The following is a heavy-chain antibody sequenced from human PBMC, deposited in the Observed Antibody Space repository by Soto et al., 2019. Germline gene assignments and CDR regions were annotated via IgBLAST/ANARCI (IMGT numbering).Heavy chain of an antibody. CDR1: GGSFSGYY. CDR3: ASPLGSAGTTDNADLDAFDI. J-gene: IGHJ3*02. D-gene: IGHD1-7*01. CDR2: INHSGST. V-gene: IGHV4-34*01. Sequence: SETLSLTCAVYGGSFSGYYWSWIRQPPGKGLEWIGEINHSGSTNYNPSLKSRVTISVDTSKNQFSLKLSSVTAADTAVYYCASPLGSAGTTDNADLDAFDIWGQGTMVTVSS.